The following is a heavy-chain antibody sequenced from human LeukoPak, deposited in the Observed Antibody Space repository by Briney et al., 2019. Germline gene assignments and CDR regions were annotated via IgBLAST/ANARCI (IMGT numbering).Heavy chain of an antibody. D-gene: IGHD2-15*01. CDR3: ARVRCSGGSCYSDY. J-gene: IGHJ4*02. CDR1: GYTFTGYY. CDR2: INPNSGGT. V-gene: IGHV1-2*02. Sequence: ASVKVSCKASGYTFTGYYMHWVRQAPGQGLEWMGWINPNSGGTSYAQKFQGRVTMTRDTSISTAYMELSRLRSDDTAVYYCARVRCSGGSCYSDYWGQGTLVTVSS.